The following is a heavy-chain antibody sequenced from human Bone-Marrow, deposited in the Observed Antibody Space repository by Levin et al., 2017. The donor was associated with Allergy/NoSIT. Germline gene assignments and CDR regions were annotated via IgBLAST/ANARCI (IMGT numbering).Heavy chain of an antibody. V-gene: IGHV3-33*01. J-gene: IGHJ6*02. Sequence: GESLKISCAASGFTFSSYGMHWVRQAPGKGLEWVAVIWYDGSNKYYADSVKGRFTISRDNSKNTLYLQMNSLRAEDTAVYYCAREEYSGSSLDLYYYYYGMDVWGQGTTVTVSS. CDR3: AREEYSGSSLDLYYYYYGMDV. D-gene: IGHD1-26*01. CDR2: IWYDGSNK. CDR1: GFTFSSYG.